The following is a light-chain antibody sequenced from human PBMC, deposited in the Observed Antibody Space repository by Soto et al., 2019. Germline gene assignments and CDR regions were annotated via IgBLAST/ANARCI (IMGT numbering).Light chain of an antibody. CDR1: QSISTW. V-gene: IGKV1-5*03. CDR3: QQYNSYWGT. J-gene: IGKJ1*01. CDR2: QAS. Sequence: DIQMTQSPSTLSASVGDRVTITCRASQSISTWLALYQQKPGKAPKLLIYQASNLQSGVPSRFSGSGSGTEFTLTISSLQPDDFASYYCQQYNSYWGTFGQGTKVDIK.